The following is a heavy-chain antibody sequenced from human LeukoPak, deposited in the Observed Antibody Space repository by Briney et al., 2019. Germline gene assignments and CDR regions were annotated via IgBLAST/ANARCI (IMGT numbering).Heavy chain of an antibody. CDR1: GFTFSSYA. CDR2: ISGSGGST. CDR3: AKSPLSVVVPAARFDP. D-gene: IGHD2-2*01. V-gene: IGHV3-23*01. J-gene: IGHJ5*02. Sequence: GRSLRLSCAASGFTFSSYAMSWVRQAPGKGLEWVSAISGSGGSTYYADSVKGRFTISRDNSKNTLYLQMNSLRAEDTAVYYCAKSPLSVVVPAARFDPWGQGTLVTVSS.